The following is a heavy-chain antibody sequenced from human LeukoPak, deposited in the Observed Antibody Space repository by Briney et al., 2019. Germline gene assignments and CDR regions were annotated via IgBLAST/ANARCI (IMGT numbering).Heavy chain of an antibody. Sequence: SQTLSLTCAVSGGSISSGGYSWSWIRQPPGKGLEWIGYIYHSGSTYYNPSLKSRVTISVDRSKNQFSLKLSSVTAADTAVYYWARADGDYPNWFDPWGQGTLVTVSS. CDR1: GGSISSGGYS. J-gene: IGHJ5*02. CDR3: ARADGDYPNWFDP. V-gene: IGHV4-30-2*01. D-gene: IGHD4-17*01. CDR2: IYHSGST.